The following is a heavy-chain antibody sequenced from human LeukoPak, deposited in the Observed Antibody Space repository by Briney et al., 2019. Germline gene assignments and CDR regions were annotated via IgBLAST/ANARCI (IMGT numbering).Heavy chain of an antibody. J-gene: IGHJ6*03. CDR3: ARAGSYCSGGSCYRLLFYYYYMDV. CDR2: IYYSGST. Sequence: SETLSLTCTVSGGSISSYYWSWIRQPPGKGLEWIGYIYYSGSTNYNPSLKSRVTISVDTSKNQFSLKLSPVTAADTAVYYRARAGSYCSGGSCYRLLFYYYYMDVWGKGTTVTVSS. V-gene: IGHV4-59*01. CDR1: GGSISSYY. D-gene: IGHD2-15*01.